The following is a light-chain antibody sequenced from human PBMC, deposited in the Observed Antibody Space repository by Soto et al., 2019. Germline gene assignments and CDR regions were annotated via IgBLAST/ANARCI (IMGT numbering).Light chain of an antibody. CDR1: QTISSY. V-gene: IGKV1-39*01. Sequence: DIQMTQSPLSLSASVGDRITITCRASQTISSYLNWYQQTPGKAPKLLIYAASSLQRGVPSRFSGSGSGTDFTLTISSLQPEDFATYYCQQSYSTPQTFGQGTKVDI. CDR3: QQSYSTPQT. CDR2: AAS. J-gene: IGKJ1*01.